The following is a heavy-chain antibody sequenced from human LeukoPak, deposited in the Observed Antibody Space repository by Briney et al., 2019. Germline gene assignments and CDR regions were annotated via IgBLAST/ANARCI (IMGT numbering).Heavy chain of an antibody. D-gene: IGHD3-22*01. CDR2: INPNSGGT. V-gene: IGHV1-2*02. CDR1: GYTFTSYY. CDR3: AREYYDSSVYHLNY. J-gene: IGHJ4*02. Sequence: ASVKVSCKASGYTFTSYYMHWVRQAPGQGLEWMGWINPNSGGTNYAQKFQGRVTMTRDTSISTAYMELSRLRSDDTAVYYCAREYYDSSVYHLNYWGQGTLVTVSS.